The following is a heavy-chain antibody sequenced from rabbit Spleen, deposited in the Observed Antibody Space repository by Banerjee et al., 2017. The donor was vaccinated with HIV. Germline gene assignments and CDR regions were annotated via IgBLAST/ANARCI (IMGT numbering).Heavy chain of an antibody. Sequence: QEQLVESGGDLVKPEGSLTLTCTASGFTLSSYWMCWVRQAPGKGLEWIGCIYTGSGSTYYASWAKGRFTISSHNAQNTLYLQLSSLTAADTATYFCVRDQAGDADYGPYYLNLWGPGTLVTVS. D-gene: IGHD2-1*01. CDR1: GFTLSSYW. V-gene: IGHV1S45*01. CDR2: IYTGSGST. CDR3: VRDQAGDADYGPYYLNL. J-gene: IGHJ4*01.